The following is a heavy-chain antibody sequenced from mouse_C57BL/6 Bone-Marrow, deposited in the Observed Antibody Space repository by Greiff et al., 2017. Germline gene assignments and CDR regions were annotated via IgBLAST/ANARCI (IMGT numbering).Heavy chain of an antibody. V-gene: IGHV1-52*01. J-gene: IGHJ4*01. Sequence: VQLQQPGAELVRPGSSVTLSCKASGYTFTSYWMHWVKQRPIQGLEWIGNIDPSDSETHYNQKFKDKATLTVDKSSSTAYIQFSSLTSEDSAVYYCARKGYYYGSSYRGSYYAMDYWGQGTSVTVSS. CDR1: GYTFTSYW. CDR3: ARKGYYYGSSYRGSYYAMDY. CDR2: IDPSDSET. D-gene: IGHD1-1*01.